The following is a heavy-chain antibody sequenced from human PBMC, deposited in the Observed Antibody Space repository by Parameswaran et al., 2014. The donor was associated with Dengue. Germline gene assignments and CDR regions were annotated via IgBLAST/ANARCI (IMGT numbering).Heavy chain of an antibody. V-gene: IGHV3-11*05. D-gene: IGHD2-8*01. Sequence: VRQMPGKGLEWVSYISSSSSYTNYADSVKGRFTISRDNAKNSLYLQMNSLRAEDTAVYYCARDRRGIVLTPERYYYGMDVWGQGTTVTVSS. J-gene: IGHJ6*02. CDR2: ISSSSSYT. CDR3: ARDRRGIVLTPERYYYGMDV.